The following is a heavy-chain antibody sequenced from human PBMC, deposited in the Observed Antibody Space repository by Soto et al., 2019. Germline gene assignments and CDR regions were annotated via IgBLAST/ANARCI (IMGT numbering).Heavy chain of an antibody. D-gene: IGHD2-8*02. CDR3: TRRGVAADIIDY. CDR2: IRSKANSYAT. V-gene: IGHV3-73*01. J-gene: IGHJ4*02. CDR1: GFTFSGSA. Sequence: GGSLRLSCAASGFTFSGSAMHWVRQASGKGLEWVGRIRSKANSYATAYAASVKGRFTISRDDSKNTAYLQMNSLKTEDTAVYYCTRRGVAADIIDYWGQGTLVTVSS.